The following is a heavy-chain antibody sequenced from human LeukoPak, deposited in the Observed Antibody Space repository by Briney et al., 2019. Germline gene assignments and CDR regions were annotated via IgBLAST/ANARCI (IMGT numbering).Heavy chain of an antibody. CDR3: ARDYYDSSGYYSDYYYMDV. D-gene: IGHD3-22*01. CDR1: GFTFSSYS. V-gene: IGHV3-21*01. Sequence: KPGGSLLLSCAASGFTFSSYSMNWVRQAPGKGLEWVSSISSSSSYIYYADSVKGRFTISRDNAKNSLYLQMNSLRAEDTAVYYCARDYYDSSGYYSDYYYMDVWGKGTTVTVSS. J-gene: IGHJ6*03. CDR2: ISSSSSYI.